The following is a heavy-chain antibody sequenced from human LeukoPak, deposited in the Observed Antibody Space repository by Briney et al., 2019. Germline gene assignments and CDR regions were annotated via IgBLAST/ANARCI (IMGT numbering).Heavy chain of an antibody. V-gene: IGHV1-69*01. D-gene: IGHD5-18*01. CDR2: IIPIFGTA. CDR3: ASHPVVPAAKDVDAAMVTSFDY. CDR1: GGTFSSYA. J-gene: IGHJ4*02. Sequence: SVKVSCKASGGTFSSYAISWVRQAPGQGLEWMGGIIPIFGTANYAQKFQGRVTITADESTSTAYMELSSLRSEDTAVYYCASHPVVPAAKDVDAAMVTSFDYWGQGTLVTVSS.